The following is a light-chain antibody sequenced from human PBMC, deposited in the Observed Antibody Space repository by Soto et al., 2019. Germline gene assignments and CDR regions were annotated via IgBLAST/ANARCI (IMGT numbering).Light chain of an antibody. V-gene: IGKV1-5*03. Sequence: DIQMTQSPSTLSASIGDRVNITCRASQSISSWLAWYQQKPGKAPKVLIYKASNLESGVPSRFGGSGSETEFTLTISSLQPDDFATYYCQQYNVYSTFGGGTKVEIK. J-gene: IGKJ4*01. CDR1: QSISSW. CDR3: QQYNVYST. CDR2: KAS.